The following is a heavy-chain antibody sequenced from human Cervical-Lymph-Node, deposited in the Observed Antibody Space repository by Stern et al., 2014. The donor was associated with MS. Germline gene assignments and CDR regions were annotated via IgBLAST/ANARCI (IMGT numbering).Heavy chain of an antibody. V-gene: IGHV4-61*01. CDR1: GVSVTSSSYY. J-gene: IGHJ4*02. Sequence: VQLVESGPGLLKPSETLSLICSVSGVSVTSSSYYWSWVRQSPGKGLEWIGHVHYSGKTSYNPSLKSRATISVDTSKNQFSLRLDSVTAADTAVYYCVRDGLTGSDYWGQGTLVAVSS. CDR3: VRDGLTGSDY. CDR2: VHYSGKT. D-gene: IGHD1-20*01.